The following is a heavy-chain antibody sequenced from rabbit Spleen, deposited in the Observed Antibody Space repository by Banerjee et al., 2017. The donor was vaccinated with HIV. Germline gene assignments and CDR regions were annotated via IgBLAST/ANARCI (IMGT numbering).Heavy chain of an antibody. J-gene: IGHJ4*01. Sequence: QLKESGGGLVQPGGSLKLSCKASGFDFSTYYMSWVRQAPGKGLEWIGYIDPVFGNTYYASWVNGRFPISSHNAQNTLFLQLSSLTVADTATYFCARDQWDDYGDANLWGPGTLVTVS. V-gene: IGHV1S7*01. D-gene: IGHD2-1*01. CDR3: ARDQWDDYGDANL. CDR2: IDPVFGNT. CDR1: GFDFSTYY.